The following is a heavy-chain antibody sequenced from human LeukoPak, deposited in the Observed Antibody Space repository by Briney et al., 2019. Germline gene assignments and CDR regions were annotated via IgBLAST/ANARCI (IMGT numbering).Heavy chain of an antibody. CDR2: ISSSSRTI. V-gene: IGHV3-48*04. Sequence: GGSLRLSCAASGFTFSSYWMSWVRQAPGKGLEWVSYISSSSRTIYYADSVKGRFTISRDNAKHSLYLQMNSLRAEDTAVYYCARASWIQLWSPDYWGQGTLVTVSS. D-gene: IGHD5-18*01. CDR1: GFTFSSYW. J-gene: IGHJ4*02. CDR3: ARASWIQLWSPDY.